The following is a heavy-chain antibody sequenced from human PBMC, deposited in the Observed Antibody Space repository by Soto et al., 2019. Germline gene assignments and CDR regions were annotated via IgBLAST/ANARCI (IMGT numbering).Heavy chain of an antibody. V-gene: IGHV3-72*01. Sequence: EVQLVESGGGLVQPGGSLRLSCAASGFTFSDHYMDWVRQASGKGLEWVGRIRNKANSYTAEYAASVKGRFTVSRDDSQNSLYLAMNSLKIEDTALYYCVRAGTGFQLDYWGQGTLVTVSS. D-gene: IGHD3-9*01. J-gene: IGHJ4*02. CDR1: GFTFSDHY. CDR2: IRNKANSYTA. CDR3: VRAGTGFQLDY.